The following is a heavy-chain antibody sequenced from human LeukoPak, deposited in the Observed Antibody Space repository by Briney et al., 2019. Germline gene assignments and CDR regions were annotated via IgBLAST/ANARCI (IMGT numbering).Heavy chain of an antibody. Sequence: SETLSLSCAVSGGSFYGYGMSWIRQPPGKGLEWIGYIYYSGSTNYNPSLKSRVTFSVDTSKNQFSLRLSSVTAADTAVYFCARVSFQGILLVRALYFVFRGRGTLVTVSS. D-gene: IGHD2-2*01. J-gene: IGHJ1*01. V-gene: IGHV4-59*01. CDR2: IYYSGST. CDR1: GGSFYGYG. CDR3: ARVSFQGILLVRALYFVF.